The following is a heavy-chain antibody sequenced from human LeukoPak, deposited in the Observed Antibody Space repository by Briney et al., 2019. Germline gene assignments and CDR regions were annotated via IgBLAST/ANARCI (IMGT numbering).Heavy chain of an antibody. V-gene: IGHV3-23*01. J-gene: IGHJ4*02. CDR1: GFTFSSYA. CDR2: ISGSGGST. CDR3: AKVAPREWLLSRFDY. D-gene: IGHD3-3*01. Sequence: GGSLRLSCAASGFTFSSYAMSWVRQAPGKGLEWVSAISGSGGSTYYADSVKGRFTISRDNSKNTLYLQMNSLRAEDTAVYYCAKVAPREWLLSRFDYWAREPWSPSPQ.